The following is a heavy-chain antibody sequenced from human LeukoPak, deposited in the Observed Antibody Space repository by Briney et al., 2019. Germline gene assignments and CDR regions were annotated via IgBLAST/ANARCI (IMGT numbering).Heavy chain of an antibody. CDR1: GFTFNSYS. V-gene: IGHV3-21*01. D-gene: IGHD6-13*01. Sequence: PGGSLRLSCAASGFTFNSYSMNWVRRAPGKGREWVSSISSSGTYIYYADSVKGRLTISRDNAKNSLYLQMNSLRAEDTAVYYCTRDSRIAATPTPIDYWGQGTLVSVSS. J-gene: IGHJ4*02. CDR2: ISSSGTYI. CDR3: TRDSRIAATPTPIDY.